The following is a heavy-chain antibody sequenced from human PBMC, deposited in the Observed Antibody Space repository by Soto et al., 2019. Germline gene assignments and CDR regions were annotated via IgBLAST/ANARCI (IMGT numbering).Heavy chain of an antibody. CDR1: GFTFSSYG. D-gene: IGHD2-2*01. J-gene: IGHJ6*02. CDR2: IWYDGSNK. V-gene: IGHV3-33*08. Sequence: VQLVESGGGLVQPGGSLRLSCAASGFTFSSYGMHWVRQAPGKGLEWVAVIWYDGSNKYYADSVKGRFTISRDNSKNTLYLQMNSLRAEDTAVYYCARDRGGCSSTSCYYGMDVWGQGTTVTVSS. CDR3: ARDRGGCSSTSCYYGMDV.